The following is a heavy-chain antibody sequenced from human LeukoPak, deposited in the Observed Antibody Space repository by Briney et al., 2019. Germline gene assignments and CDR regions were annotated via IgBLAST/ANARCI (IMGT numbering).Heavy chain of an antibody. Sequence: PGGSLRLSCAASGFTFSSYGMHWVRQAPGKGLEWVAVISYDGSNKYYADSVKGRFTISRDNSKNTLYLQMNSLRAEDTAVYYCARTLAGSDILTGYPGYWGQGTLVTVSS. CDR1: GFTFSSYG. D-gene: IGHD3-9*01. V-gene: IGHV3-30*03. J-gene: IGHJ4*02. CDR2: ISYDGSNK. CDR3: ARTLAGSDILTGYPGY.